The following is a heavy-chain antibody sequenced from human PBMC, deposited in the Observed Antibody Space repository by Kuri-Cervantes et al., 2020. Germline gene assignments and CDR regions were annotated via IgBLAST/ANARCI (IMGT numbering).Heavy chain of an antibody. J-gene: IGHJ6*02. D-gene: IGHD2-2*01. CDR3: ARDRRSSPGGMDV. CDR2: IGTAGGT. Sequence: GESLKISCAASGFTFSSYDMHWVRQATGKGLEWVSAIGTAGGTYYPGSVKGRFTISRENAKNSLYLQMNSLRAGDTAVYYCARDRRSSPGGMDVWGQGTTVTVSS. V-gene: IGHV3-13*01. CDR1: GFTFSSYD.